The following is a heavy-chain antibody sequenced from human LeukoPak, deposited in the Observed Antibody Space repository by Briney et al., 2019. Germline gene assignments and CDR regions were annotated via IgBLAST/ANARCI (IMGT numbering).Heavy chain of an antibody. CDR2: INPNSGGA. J-gene: IGHJ4*02. CDR1: GYIFTDYY. D-gene: IGHD2/OR15-2a*01. CDR3: ARDPNIRVGPTFPPYYFDS. Sequence: ASVTVSCTASGYIFTDYYIHWVRQAPGQGLEWMGWINPNSGGANFAQRFQGRVTMTRDTSISTAYMELKRLRSDDTAVFYCARDPNIRVGPTFPPYYFDSWGQGTLVTVSS. V-gene: IGHV1-2*02.